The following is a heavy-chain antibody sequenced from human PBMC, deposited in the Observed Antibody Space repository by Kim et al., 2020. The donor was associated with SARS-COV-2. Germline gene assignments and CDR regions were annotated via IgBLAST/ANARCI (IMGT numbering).Heavy chain of an antibody. CDR2: VHSTGST. Sequence: AETLSLTCTVSGDTIKRCGHYWGWIRQPPGEGLEWIGTVHSTGSTFYNPSLRSRVTISLDMSKNQFSLKLSSVTAEDTAVYYCAGRPPLDGFEEVLCPF. V-gene: IGHV4-39*07. CDR3: AGRPPLDGFEEVLCPF. J-gene: IGHJ3*01. CDR1: GDTIKRCGHY. D-gene: IGHD3-10*01.